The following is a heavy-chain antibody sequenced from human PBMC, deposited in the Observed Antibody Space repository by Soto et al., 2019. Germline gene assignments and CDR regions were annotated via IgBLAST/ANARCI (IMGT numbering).Heavy chain of an antibody. CDR3: ATWGSYLMTEYSYYGMDV. CDR1: GYTLTELS. CDR2: FDPEDGET. J-gene: IGHJ6*02. V-gene: IGHV1-24*01. Sequence: QVQLVQSGAEVKKPGASVKVSCKVSGYTLTELSMHWVRQAPGKGLEWMGGFDPEDGETIYAQKFQGRVTMTENTSTDTAYMELSSLRSEDTAVYYCATWGSYLMTEYSYYGMDVWGQGTTVTVSS. D-gene: IGHD3-16*01.